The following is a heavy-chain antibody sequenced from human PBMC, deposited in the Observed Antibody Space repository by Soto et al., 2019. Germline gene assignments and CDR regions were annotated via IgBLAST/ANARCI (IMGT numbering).Heavy chain of an antibody. CDR1: GFRFSAYW. J-gene: IGHJ5*02. CDR3: GRDRYGDIDR. Sequence: EVHLVESGGGLVQPGGSLRLSCAASGFRFSAYWMHWVRQAPGKGLVWVSRISSDESSISYVDSVKGRFTISRDNAKNTLYLQMNSLRAEDTALYYCGRDRYGDIDRWGQGTLVTVSS. V-gene: IGHV3-74*01. CDR2: ISSDESSI. D-gene: IGHD4-17*01.